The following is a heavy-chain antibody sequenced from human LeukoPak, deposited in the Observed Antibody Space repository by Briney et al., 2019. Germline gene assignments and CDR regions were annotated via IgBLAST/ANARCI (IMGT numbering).Heavy chain of an antibody. V-gene: IGHV4-39*01. J-gene: IGHJ4*02. Sequence: SETLSLTCTVSGGSISSSSYYWVWIRQPPGKGLEWIGEINHSGSTNYNPSLKSRVTISVDTSKNQFSLKLSSVTAADTAVYYCARQRRYYGSGSYLDYWGQGTLVTVSS. CDR2: INHSGST. CDR3: ARQRRYYGSGSYLDY. D-gene: IGHD3-10*01. CDR1: GGSISSSSYY.